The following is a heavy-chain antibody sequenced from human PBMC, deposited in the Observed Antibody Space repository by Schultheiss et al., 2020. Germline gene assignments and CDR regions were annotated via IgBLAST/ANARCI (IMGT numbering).Heavy chain of an antibody. CDR2: IYSGGST. Sequence: GGSLRLSCAASGFTVSSNYMSWVRQAPGKGLEWVSVIYSGGSTYYADSVKGRFTISRDNSKNTLYLQMNSLRAEDTAVYYCARHSSVRYYDSSGYYWFDPWGQGTLVTVSS. V-gene: IGHV3-53*01. CDR3: ARHSSVRYYDSSGYYWFDP. J-gene: IGHJ5*02. D-gene: IGHD3-22*01. CDR1: GFTVSSNY.